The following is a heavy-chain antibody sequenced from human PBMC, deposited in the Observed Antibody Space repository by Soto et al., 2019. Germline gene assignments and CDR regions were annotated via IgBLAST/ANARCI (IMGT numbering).Heavy chain of an antibody. CDR1: GGSISSSSYY. V-gene: IGHV4-39*01. Sequence: QLQLQESGPGLVKPSETLSLTCTVSGGSISSSSYYWGWIRQPPGKGLEWIGSIYYSGSTYYNPSLKSRVTISVDPSKNQFSLKLGSVTAADTAVYSCARLKGDFGSGYYIYGMDVWGQGTTVTVSS. CDR3: ARLKGDFGSGYYIYGMDV. D-gene: IGHD3-3*01. CDR2: IYYSGST. J-gene: IGHJ6*02.